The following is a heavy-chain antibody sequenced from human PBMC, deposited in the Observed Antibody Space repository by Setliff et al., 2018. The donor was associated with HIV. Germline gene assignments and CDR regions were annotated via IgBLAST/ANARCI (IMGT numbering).Heavy chain of an antibody. V-gene: IGHV4-34*01. D-gene: IGHD4-17*01. CDR1: GGSFGDQF. CDR2: IHHGGGT. J-gene: IGHJ4*02. Sequence: SETLSLTCAVYGGSFGDQFWNWIRQSPGKGLEWIGEIHHGGGTKYNPSLKSRVTVSLDMSKNQFSLKLNSLTAADTGVYYCETFFVSTATTQDYWGQGTLVTVSS. CDR3: ETFFVSTATTQDY.